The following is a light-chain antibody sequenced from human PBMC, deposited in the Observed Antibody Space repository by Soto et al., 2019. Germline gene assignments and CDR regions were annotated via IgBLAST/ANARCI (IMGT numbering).Light chain of an antibody. CDR3: HQYDLSPIT. V-gene: IGKV3-20*01. CDR2: GAS. CDR1: QSVGSRY. Sequence: EIVLTQSPGTLSLSPGESATLSCRASQSVGSRYLAWYQQKPGQAPRLLIYGASSRATGISDRFSGSGSGTDFTLTISRLEAEDFAVYYCHQYDLSPITFGGGTKVDIK. J-gene: IGKJ4*01.